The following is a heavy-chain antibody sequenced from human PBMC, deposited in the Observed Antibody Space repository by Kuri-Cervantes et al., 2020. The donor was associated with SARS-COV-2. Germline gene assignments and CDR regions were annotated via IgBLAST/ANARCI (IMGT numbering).Heavy chain of an antibody. J-gene: IGHJ2*01. Sequence: SMKVSCKASGGTFSSYAISWVRQAPGQGLEWMGRIIPIFGTANYAQKFQGRVTITADESTSTAYMELSSLRSEDTAVYYCARDTYDSSGYHIPTRNWYFDLWGRGTLVTVSS. V-gene: IGHV1-69*13. CDR2: IIPIFGTA. CDR1: GGTFSSYA. D-gene: IGHD3-22*01. CDR3: ARDTYDSSGYHIPTRNWYFDL.